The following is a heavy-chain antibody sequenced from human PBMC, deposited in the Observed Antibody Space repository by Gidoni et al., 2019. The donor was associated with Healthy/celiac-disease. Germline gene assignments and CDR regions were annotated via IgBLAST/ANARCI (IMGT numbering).Heavy chain of an antibody. V-gene: IGHV3-33*01. CDR1: GFTFSSYG. D-gene: IGHD1-26*01. CDR3: ARDSGSYYFDY. CDR2: IWYDGSNK. J-gene: IGHJ4*02. Sequence: QVQLVESGGGVVQPGRSLRLSCAASGFTFSSYGMHWVRQAPGKGLGWVAVIWYDGSNKYYADSVKGRFTISRDNSKNTLYLQMNSLRAEDTAVYYCARDSGSYYFDYWGQGTLVTVSS.